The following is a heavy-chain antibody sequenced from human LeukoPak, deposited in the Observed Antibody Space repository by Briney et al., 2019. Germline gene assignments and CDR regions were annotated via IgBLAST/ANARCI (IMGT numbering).Heavy chain of an antibody. CDR3: ARDSTSGYYNWFDP. J-gene: IGHJ5*02. D-gene: IGHD3-3*01. V-gene: IGHV1-69*13. CDR1: GGTFSGYT. CDR2: VIPIFGIA. Sequence: SVKVSCKASGGTFSGYTISWVRQAPGQGLEWMGGVIPIFGIANYAQKFQGRVTITADESTTTAYMELSSLRSEDTAVYYCARDSTSGYYNWFDPWGQGTLVTVSS.